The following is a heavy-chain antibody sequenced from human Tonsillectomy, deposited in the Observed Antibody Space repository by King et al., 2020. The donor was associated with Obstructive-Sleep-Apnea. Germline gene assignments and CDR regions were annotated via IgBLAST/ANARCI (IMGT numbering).Heavy chain of an antibody. D-gene: IGHD3-10*01. CDR2: ISSTGGST. J-gene: IGHJ4*02. CDR3: ARAGLSLVRGVNQPSNFDY. V-gene: IGHV3-64*01. CDR1: GFTFSSYA. Sequence: VQLVESGGGLVQPGGSLRLSCAASGFTFSSYAMHWVRQAPGKGLEYVSAISSTGGSTYYANSVKGRFTISRDNSKNTLYLRMGSLRTEDMAVYYCARAGLSLVRGVNQPSNFDYWGQGTLVTVSS.